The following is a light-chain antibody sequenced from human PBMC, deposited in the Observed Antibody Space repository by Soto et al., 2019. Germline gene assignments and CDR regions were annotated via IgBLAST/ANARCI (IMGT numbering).Light chain of an antibody. V-gene: IGKV3-11*01. CDR1: QSVSSY. J-gene: IGKJ5*01. CDR3: QQRSNWPPIT. CDR2: DAS. Sequence: EIVLTQSRATLSLSPGERAILSCRASQSVSSYLAWYQQKPGQAPRLLIYDASNRATGIPARFSGRGSGTDFTLTISSLEPEDFAVYYCQQRSNWPPITFGQGTRLEIK.